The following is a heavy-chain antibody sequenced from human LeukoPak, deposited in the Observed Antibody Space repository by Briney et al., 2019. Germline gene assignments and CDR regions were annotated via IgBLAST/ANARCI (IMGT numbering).Heavy chain of an antibody. J-gene: IGHJ4*02. Sequence: GGSLRLSCAASGFTFSSYGMHWVRQAPGKGLEWVAVISYDGSNKYYADSVKGRFTISRDNSKNTLYLQMNSLRTEDTAVYYCARDSSGFLDYWGQGTLVTVSS. D-gene: IGHD3-22*01. CDR3: ARDSSGFLDY. V-gene: IGHV3-30*03. CDR1: GFTFSSYG. CDR2: ISYDGSNK.